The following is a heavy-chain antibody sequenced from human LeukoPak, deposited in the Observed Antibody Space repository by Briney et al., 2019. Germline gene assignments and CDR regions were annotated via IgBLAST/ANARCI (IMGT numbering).Heavy chain of an antibody. Sequence: GGSLRLSCAASGFTFSNYWMSWVRQAPGKGPEWVANINQHGSENYYVDSVRGRFTISRDNAQNSLFLQMNSLRAEDTAVYYCARATYYDSSGYWGYYFDYWGQGTLVTVSS. D-gene: IGHD3-22*01. CDR2: INQHGSEN. CDR3: ARATYYDSSGYWGYYFDY. CDR1: GFTFSNYW. J-gene: IGHJ4*02. V-gene: IGHV3-7*01.